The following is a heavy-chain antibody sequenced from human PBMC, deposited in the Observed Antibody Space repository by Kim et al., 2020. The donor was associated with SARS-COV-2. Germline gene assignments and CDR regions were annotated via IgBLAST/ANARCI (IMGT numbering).Heavy chain of an antibody. CDR1: GFTFDDYA. CDR3: AKDNGVAGTGDYFDY. V-gene: IGHV3-9*01. CDR2: ISWNSGSI. Sequence: GGSLRLSCAASGFTFDDYAMHWVRQAPGKGLEWVSGISWNSGSIGYADSVKGRFTISRDNAKNSLYLQMNSLRAEDTALYYCAKDNGVAGTGDYFDYWG. D-gene: IGHD6-19*01. J-gene: IGHJ4*01.